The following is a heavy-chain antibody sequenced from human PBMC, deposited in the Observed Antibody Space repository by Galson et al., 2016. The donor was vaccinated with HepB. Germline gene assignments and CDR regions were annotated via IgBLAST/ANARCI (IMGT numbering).Heavy chain of an antibody. J-gene: IGHJ4*02. Sequence: SLRLSCAASGFTFTEYYMTWIRQAPGKGLEWLSYLSPSTRYTNSADSVKGRFTIFRDNAKNTLYLQMNTQRSEDTAIYYCAKRIGAGGQFDYWGQGTLVTVSS. CDR3: AKRIGAGGQFDY. CDR1: GFTFTEYY. CDR2: LSPSTRYT. D-gene: IGHD6-13*01. V-gene: IGHV3-11*03.